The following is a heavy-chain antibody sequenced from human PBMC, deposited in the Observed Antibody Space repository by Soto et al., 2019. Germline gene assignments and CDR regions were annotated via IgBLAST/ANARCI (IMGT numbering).Heavy chain of an antibody. CDR3: ATQTISYTWGV. J-gene: IGHJ6*02. CDR1: GAPITTTKW. CDR2: LSRGDER. V-gene: IGHV4-4*02. D-gene: IGHD3-16*01. Sequence: QVQLQESDHGLVKPSETLSLTCTVSGAPITTTKWWAWVRLPPGKGLEWIGELSRGDERSSNPSLEGRFTMSLDKSNNHFSLKLTSVTAADTAIYYCATQTISYTWGVWGRGTSVTFSS.